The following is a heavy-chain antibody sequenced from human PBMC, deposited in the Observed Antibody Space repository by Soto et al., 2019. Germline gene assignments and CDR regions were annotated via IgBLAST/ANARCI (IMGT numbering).Heavy chain of an antibody. CDR1: GYRFSSYG. V-gene: IGHV1-18*01. CDR2: ISAYNGDT. J-gene: IGHJ4*02. CDR3: ARDDRTAGHGSYAYFDF. D-gene: IGHD6-25*01. Sequence: QVQLVQSGAEVKKPGASVKVSCTASGYRFSSYGISWVRQAPGQGLEWMGWISAYNGDTNSSPKLQGRVTMTTATSTSTAGMELRSLRSDDTAVYYCARDDRTAGHGSYAYFDFWGQGTLVTVSS.